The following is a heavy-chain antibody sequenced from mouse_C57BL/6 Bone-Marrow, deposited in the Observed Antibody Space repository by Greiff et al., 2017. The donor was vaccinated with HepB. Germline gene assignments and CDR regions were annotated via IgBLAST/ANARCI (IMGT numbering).Heavy chain of an antibody. CDR1: GYTFTSYW. CDR2: IHPSDSDT. CDR3: AIAAQATYAMDY. Sequence: QVQLKQPGAELVKPGASVKVSCKASGYTFTSYWMHWVKQRPGQGLEWIGRIHPSDSDTNYNQKFKGKATLTVDKSSSTAYMQLSSLTSEDSAVYYCAIAAQATYAMDYWGQGTSVTVSS. D-gene: IGHD3-2*02. V-gene: IGHV1-74*01. J-gene: IGHJ4*01.